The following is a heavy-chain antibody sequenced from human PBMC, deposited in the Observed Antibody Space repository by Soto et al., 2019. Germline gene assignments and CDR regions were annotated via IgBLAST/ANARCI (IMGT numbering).Heavy chain of an antibody. CDR1: GFTFSSYG. D-gene: IGHD2-2*01. J-gene: IGHJ4*02. CDR2: IWYDGSNK. CDR3: AGDADCSSTSCYLSY. V-gene: IGHV3-33*01. Sequence: QVQLVESGGGVVQPGRSLRLSCAASGFTFSSYGMHWVRQAPGKGLEWVVVIWYDGSNKYYADSVKGRFTISRDNSKNTLYLQMNSLRAEDTAVYYCAGDADCSSTSCYLSYWGQGTLVTVSS.